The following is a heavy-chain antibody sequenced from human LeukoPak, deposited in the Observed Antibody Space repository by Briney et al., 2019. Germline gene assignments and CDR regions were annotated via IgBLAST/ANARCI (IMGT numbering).Heavy chain of an antibody. V-gene: IGHV3-66*01. CDR2: IYSGGST. CDR1: GFTVSSNY. Sequence: GGSLRLSCAASGFTVSSNYMSWVRQAPGKGLEWVSVIYSGGSTYYAASVKGRFTMSRDNSKNTLYLQMNSLRAEDTAVYYCARDHSYYGSGSYFDYWGQGTLVTVSS. CDR3: ARDHSYYGSGSYFDY. D-gene: IGHD3-10*01. J-gene: IGHJ4*02.